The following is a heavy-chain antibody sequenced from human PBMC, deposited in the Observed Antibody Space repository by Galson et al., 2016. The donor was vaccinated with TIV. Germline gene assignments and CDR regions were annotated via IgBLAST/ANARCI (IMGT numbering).Heavy chain of an antibody. D-gene: IGHD1-14*01. CDR1: GFNFDDSA. J-gene: IGHJ4*02. CDR2: INWNGRKT. Sequence: SLRLSCATSGFNFDDSAFTWVRQVPGKGLEWVCDINWNGRKTRYRDSVTGRFTVSRDNGKKTLYLQLSSLRTEDTGLYYCTRNHAEMRKESDYYDYWGQGTLVTVSS. V-gene: IGHV3-20*04. CDR3: TRNHAEMRKESDYYDY.